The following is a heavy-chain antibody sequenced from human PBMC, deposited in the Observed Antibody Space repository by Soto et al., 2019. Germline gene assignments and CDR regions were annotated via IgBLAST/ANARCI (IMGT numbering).Heavy chain of an antibody. CDR1: GFTFSSYS. J-gene: IGHJ4*02. CDR2: ISSSSSYI. D-gene: IGHD3-22*01. V-gene: IGHV3-21*01. Sequence: GGSLRLSCAASGFTFSSYSMNWVRQAPGKGLEWVSSISSSSSYIYYADSVKGRFTISRDNAKNSLYLQMNSLRAEDTAVYYCARDSSITMIVGYWGQGTLVTVSS. CDR3: ARDSSITMIVGY.